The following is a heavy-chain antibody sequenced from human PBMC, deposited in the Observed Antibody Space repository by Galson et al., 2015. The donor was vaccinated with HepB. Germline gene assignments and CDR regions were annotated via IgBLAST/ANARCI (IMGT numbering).Heavy chain of an antibody. CDR3: ARAFGRQDWLDP. V-gene: IGHV3-43*01. CDR2: IGWDGGTT. J-gene: IGHJ5*02. Sequence: SLRLSCAASGFIFDDYNMHWVRQAPGKGLEWVSFIGWDGGTTSYADSVQGRFIISRDNNKNLLYLQLNSLRTEDSALYYCARAFGRQDWLDPWGQGTLVTVSS. D-gene: IGHD3-3*01. CDR1: GFIFDDYN.